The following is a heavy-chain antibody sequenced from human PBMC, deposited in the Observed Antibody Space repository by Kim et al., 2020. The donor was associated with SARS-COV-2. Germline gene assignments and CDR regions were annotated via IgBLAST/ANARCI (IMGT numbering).Heavy chain of an antibody. Sequence: SETLSLTCAVYGGSFSGYYWSWIRQPPGKGLEWIGEINHSGSTNYNPSLKSRVTISVDTSKNQFSLKLSSVTAADTAVYYCARRKAYDAFDIWGQGTMVTVSS. J-gene: IGHJ3*02. V-gene: IGHV4-34*01. CDR3: ARRKAYDAFDI. CDR1: GGSFSGYY. CDR2: INHSGST.